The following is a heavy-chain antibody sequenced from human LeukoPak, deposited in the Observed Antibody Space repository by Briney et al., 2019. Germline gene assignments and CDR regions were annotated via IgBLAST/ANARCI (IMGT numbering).Heavy chain of an antibody. J-gene: IGHJ3*02. CDR1: GFTLSSYS. CDR2: ISSSGNYV. CDR3: ARNSTVVAGTFDI. D-gene: IGHD2-15*01. V-gene: IGHV3-21*01. Sequence: GGSLRLSCAASGFTLSSYSMNWVRQAPGKGLEWVSSISSSGNYVYYADSMKGRFTISRDNAKTSLYLQMNRLRAEDAAVYYCARNSTVVAGTFDIWGQGTMVTVSS.